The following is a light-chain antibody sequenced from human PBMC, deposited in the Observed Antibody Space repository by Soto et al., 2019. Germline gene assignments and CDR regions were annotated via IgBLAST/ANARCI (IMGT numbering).Light chain of an antibody. CDR1: SSDVGIYNL. V-gene: IGLV2-23*01. J-gene: IGLJ1*01. Sequence: QSALTQPASVSASPGQSISMPCTGTSSDVGIYNLVSWFQQHPGKVPKLLIYEGTKRPSGLSDRFSGSKSGTTAYLTISGLQAEDEAHYYCYSYAGENLYVFGPGTKVTV. CDR3: YSYAGENLYV. CDR2: EGT.